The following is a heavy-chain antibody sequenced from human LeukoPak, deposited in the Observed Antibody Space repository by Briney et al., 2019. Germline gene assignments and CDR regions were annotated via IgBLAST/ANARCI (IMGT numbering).Heavy chain of an antibody. CDR2: INHSGST. Sequence: SETLSLTCAVYGGSFSGYYWSWIRQPPGKGLEWIGEINHSGSTNYNPSLKSRVTISVDTSKNQFSLKLSSVTAADTAVYHCARGGGSYRPFDYWGQGTLVTVSS. J-gene: IGHJ4*02. CDR3: ARGGGSYRPFDY. V-gene: IGHV4-34*01. D-gene: IGHD1-26*01. CDR1: GGSFSGYY.